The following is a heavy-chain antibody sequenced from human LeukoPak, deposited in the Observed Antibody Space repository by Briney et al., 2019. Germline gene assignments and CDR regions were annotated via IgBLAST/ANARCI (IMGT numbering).Heavy chain of an antibody. J-gene: IGHJ4*02. CDR1: GYTFTSYG. D-gene: IGHD3-9*01. Sequence: ASVKVSCKASGYTFTSYGISWVRQAPGQGREWMGWISAYNGNTNYAQKLQGRVTMTTDTSTSTAYMELRSLRSDDTAVYYCARATGLAGRRLVKWSTPFDYWGQGTLVTVSS. V-gene: IGHV1-18*04. CDR3: ARATGLAGRRLVKWSTPFDY. CDR2: ISAYNGNT.